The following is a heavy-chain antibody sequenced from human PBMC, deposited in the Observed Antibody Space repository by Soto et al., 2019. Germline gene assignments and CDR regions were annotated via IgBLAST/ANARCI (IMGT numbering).Heavy chain of an antibody. Sequence: QLVESGGGLVQPGGSLRLSCAASGFTFSLYPMNWVRQAPGKGLEWLSYMSPSNTTIYYADSVKGRFTISRDNAKDSLDLQMNGLRDDDTAVYYCARVGRGFCSSARCYTDGFDLWGQGTVVTVST. CDR3: ARVGRGFCSSARCYTDGFDL. CDR1: GFTFSLYP. CDR2: MSPSNTTI. V-gene: IGHV3-48*02. D-gene: IGHD2-2*01. J-gene: IGHJ3*01.